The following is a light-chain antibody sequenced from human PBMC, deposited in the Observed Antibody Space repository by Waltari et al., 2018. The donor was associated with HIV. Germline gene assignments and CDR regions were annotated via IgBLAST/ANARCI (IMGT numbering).Light chain of an antibody. J-gene: IGLJ1*01. CDR2: VSG. V-gene: IGLV1-40*01. CDR1: SSKIGAGVD. Sequence: QSVLTQPPSVSGAPGQSVTISGTGSSSKIGAGVDVHGYQQLPGTAPQLLIYVSGTRPSGVPDRFSGSRSGSSASLAITGLQADDESDYYCQSFDSSLSGYVFGIGTKVTVL. CDR3: QSFDSSLSGYV.